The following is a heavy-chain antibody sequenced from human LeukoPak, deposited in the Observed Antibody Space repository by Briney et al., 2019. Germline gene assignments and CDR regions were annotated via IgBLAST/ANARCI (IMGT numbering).Heavy chain of an antibody. Sequence: SAPTLVNPTQTLTLTCTFSGFSLSTSGVGVGWIRQPPGKALEWLALIYWNDDKRYSPSLKSRLTITKDTSKNQVVLTMTNMDPVDTATYYCAHTNLGYCSGGSCRGVYNWFDPWGQGTLVTVSS. CDR2: IYWNDDK. V-gene: IGHV2-5*01. CDR3: AHTNLGYCSGGSCRGVYNWFDP. D-gene: IGHD2-15*01. CDR1: GFSLSTSGVG. J-gene: IGHJ5*02.